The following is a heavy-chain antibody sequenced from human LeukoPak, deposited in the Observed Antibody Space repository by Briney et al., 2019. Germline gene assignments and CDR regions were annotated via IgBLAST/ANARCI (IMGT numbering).Heavy chain of an antibody. CDR3: ARALTFYGMDV. CDR2: ISYDGSNK. CDR1: GFTFSSHD. J-gene: IGHJ6*04. Sequence: PGGSLRLSCAASGFTFSSHDMHWVRQAPGKGLEWVAVISYDGSNKYYADSVKGRFTISRDNSKNTLYLQMNSLRAEDTAVYYCARALTFYGMDVWGKGTTVTVSS. V-gene: IGHV3-30*04. D-gene: IGHD2-21*02.